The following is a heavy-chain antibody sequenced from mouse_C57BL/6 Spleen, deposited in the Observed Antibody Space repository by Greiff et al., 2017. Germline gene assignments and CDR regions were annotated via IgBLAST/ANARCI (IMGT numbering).Heavy chain of an antibody. Sequence: VQLQQSGPELVKPGASVKISCKASGYTFTDYYMNWVKQSHGKSLEWIGDINPNNGGTSYNQKFKGKATLTVDKSYSTAYMELRSLTSEDSAVYYCATDYRLISAMDYWGQGTSVTVSS. CDR3: ATDYRLISAMDY. J-gene: IGHJ4*01. CDR2: INPNNGGT. D-gene: IGHD2-12*01. CDR1: GYTFTDYY. V-gene: IGHV1-26*01.